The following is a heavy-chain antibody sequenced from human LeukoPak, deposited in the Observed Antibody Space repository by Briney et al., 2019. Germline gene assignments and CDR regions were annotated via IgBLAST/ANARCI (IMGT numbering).Heavy chain of an antibody. J-gene: IGHJ6*02. V-gene: IGHV1-69*13. CDR1: GGTFSSYA. D-gene: IGHD5-12*01. CDR2: TIPIFGTA. CDR3: ARGYDYSWAEYYYYGMDV. Sequence: GASVKVSCKASGGTFSSYAISWVRQAPGQGLEWMGGTIPIFGTANYAQKFQGRVTITADESTSTAYMELSSLRSEDTAVYYCARGYDYSWAEYYYYGMDVWGQGTTVTVSS.